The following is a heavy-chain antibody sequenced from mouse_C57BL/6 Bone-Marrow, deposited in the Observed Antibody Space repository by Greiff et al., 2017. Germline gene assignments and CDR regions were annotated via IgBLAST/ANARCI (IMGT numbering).Heavy chain of an antibody. D-gene: IGHD2-4*01. J-gene: IGHJ1*03. CDR1: GYAFSSSW. CDR3: ARRVLGLRRLSYWYFDV. CDR2: IYPGDGDT. Sequence: QVQLQQSGPELVKPGASVKISCKASGYAFSSSWMNWVKQRPGKGLEWIGRIYPGDGDTNYNGKFKGKATLTADKSSSTAYMQLSSLTSEDSAVSFCARRVLGLRRLSYWYFDVWGTGTTVTVSS. V-gene: IGHV1-82*01.